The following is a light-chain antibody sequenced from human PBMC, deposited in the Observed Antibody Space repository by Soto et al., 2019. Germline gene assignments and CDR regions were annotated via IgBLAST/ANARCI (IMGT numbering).Light chain of an antibody. CDR3: QQLNAYPLT. CDR1: HDISTY. Sequence: DIQLAQSPSLLSASVGDRVTITCRASHDISTYLAWYQQKPGKAPKLMIYEASTLQSGVPSRFSGSGSGTEFTLTISGLLPEDFATYYCQQLNAYPLTFGQGTRLEI. V-gene: IGKV1-9*01. J-gene: IGKJ5*01. CDR2: EAS.